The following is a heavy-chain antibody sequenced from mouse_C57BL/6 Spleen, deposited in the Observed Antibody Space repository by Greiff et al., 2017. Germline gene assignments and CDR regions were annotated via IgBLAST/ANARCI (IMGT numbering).Heavy chain of an antibody. D-gene: IGHD2-4*01. CDR3: AREGLRGYYYAMDY. V-gene: IGHV1-39*01. CDR1: GYSFTDYN. J-gene: IGHJ4*01. Sequence: VQLKESGPELVKPGASVKISCKASGYSFTDYNMNWVKQSNGKSLEWIGVINPNYGTTSYNQKFKGKATLTVDQSSSTAYMQLNSLTSEDSAVYYCAREGLRGYYYAMDYWGQGTSVTVSS. CDR2: INPNYGTT.